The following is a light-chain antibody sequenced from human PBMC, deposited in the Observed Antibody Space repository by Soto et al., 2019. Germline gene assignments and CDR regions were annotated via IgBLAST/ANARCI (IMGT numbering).Light chain of an antibody. Sequence: DIQLTQSPSFLSASVGDRVTITCRASQGISTFLARYQLKPGKAPKLLIYAASTLQSGVPSRFSGSGSGTEFTLTISSLQPEDFATYYCQQLNSYPITFGQGTRLEIK. CDR3: QQLNSYPIT. J-gene: IGKJ5*01. CDR2: AAS. CDR1: QGISTF. V-gene: IGKV1-9*01.